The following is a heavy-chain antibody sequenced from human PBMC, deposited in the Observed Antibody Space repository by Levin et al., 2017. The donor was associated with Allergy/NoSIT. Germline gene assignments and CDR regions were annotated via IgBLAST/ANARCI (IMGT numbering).Heavy chain of an antibody. Sequence: SETLSLTCAVYGGSFSGYYWSWIRQPPGKGLEWIGEINHSGSTNYNPSLKSRVTISVDTSKNQFSLKLSSVTAADTAVYYCARRQLELPPYPFDYWGQGTLVTVSS. CDR2: INHSGST. J-gene: IGHJ4*02. CDR1: GGSFSGYY. D-gene: IGHD1-7*01. V-gene: IGHV4-34*01. CDR3: ARRQLELPPYPFDY.